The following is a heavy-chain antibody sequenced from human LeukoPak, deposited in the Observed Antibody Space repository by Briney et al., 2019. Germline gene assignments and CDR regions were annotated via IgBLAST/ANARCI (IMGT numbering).Heavy chain of an antibody. CDR3: NYYGSGSWFQYYYYYYMDV. D-gene: IGHD3-10*01. Sequence: GGSLRLSCAASGFTFSNAWMSWVRQAPGKGLEWVGRIKSKTDGGTTDYAAPVKGRFTISRDDSKNTLYLQMNSLKTEDTAVYYCNYYGSGSWFQYYYYYYMDVWGKGTTVTISS. V-gene: IGHV3-15*01. CDR1: GFTFSNAW. CDR2: IKSKTDGGTT. J-gene: IGHJ6*03.